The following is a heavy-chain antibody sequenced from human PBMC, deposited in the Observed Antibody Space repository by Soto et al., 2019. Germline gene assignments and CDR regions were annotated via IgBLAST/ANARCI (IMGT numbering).Heavy chain of an antibody. CDR1: GGSVSSGGYS. Sequence: SETLSLTCAVSGGSVSSGGYSWSWIRQPPGKGLEWIGYIYQSGSTYYNPSLKSRVTISVDRSRNQFSLKLSSVTAADTAVYFCATQSYSNSGAYYYYAMDVWGQGTTVTVSS. CDR2: IYQSGST. J-gene: IGHJ6*02. V-gene: IGHV4-30-2*01. D-gene: IGHD4-4*01. CDR3: ATQSYSNSGAYYYYAMDV.